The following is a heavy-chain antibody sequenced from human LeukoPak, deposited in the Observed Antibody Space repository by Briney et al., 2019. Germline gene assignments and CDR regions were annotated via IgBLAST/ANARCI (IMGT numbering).Heavy chain of an antibody. Sequence: GGSLRLSCAASGFTFSNYWTHWVRQPPGKGLMWVSRINNDGSGATYADSVKGRFTISRDNAKNTLYLQMNSLRVDDTAVYYCALTSVGFDHWGQGALVTVSP. CDR1: GFTFSNYW. CDR3: ALTSVGFDH. CDR2: INNDGSGA. V-gene: IGHV3-74*03. D-gene: IGHD4-23*01. J-gene: IGHJ4*02.